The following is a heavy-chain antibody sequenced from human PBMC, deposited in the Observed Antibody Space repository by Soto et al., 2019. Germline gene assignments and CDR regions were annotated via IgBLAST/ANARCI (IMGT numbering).Heavy chain of an antibody. Sequence: QVQLVQSGAEVKKPGSSVKVSCKASGGTFSGYSFTWVRQAPGHGLEWMGRIMPVFGIASYAQKFQGRVTITADESTSTAFMELSSLRSEDTAVYYCAREDRDRETGLVPAAIDGMDVWGQGTTVTVSS. CDR1: GGTFSGYS. CDR2: IMPVFGIA. J-gene: IGHJ6*02. CDR3: AREDRDRETGLVPAAIDGMDV. V-gene: IGHV1-69*08. D-gene: IGHD2-2*01.